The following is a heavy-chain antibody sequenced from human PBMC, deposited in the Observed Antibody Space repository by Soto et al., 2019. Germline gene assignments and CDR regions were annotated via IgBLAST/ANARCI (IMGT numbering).Heavy chain of an antibody. J-gene: IGHJ4*02. CDR2: INHSGST. CDR3: ARGSIAVAESWVDY. V-gene: IGHV4-34*01. Sequence: QVQLQQWGAGLLKPSETLSLTCAVYGGSFSGYYWSWIRQPPGKGLEWIGEINHSGSTNYTPSLKIRVTISVDTSKNQFSLKLSSVTAADTAVYYCARGSIAVAESWVDYWGQGTLVTVSS. CDR1: GGSFSGYY. D-gene: IGHD6-19*01.